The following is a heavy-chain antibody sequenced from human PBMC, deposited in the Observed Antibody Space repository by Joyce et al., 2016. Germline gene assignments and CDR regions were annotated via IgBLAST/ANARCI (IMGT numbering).Heavy chain of an antibody. D-gene: IGHD3-16*01. V-gene: IGHV3-66*02. Sequence: EVQLVESGGGLVQPGGSLRLACAASGFNVKNNYMSWVRQAPGQGLEWVAVVISRDSTHYAESVKGRFTISRDDSKNTVHLQMNSLRPEDTAVYFCARSPSTPDNFWGTFRFDYWGRGSLVTVSS. CDR2: VISRDST. CDR1: GFNVKNNY. J-gene: IGHJ4*02. CDR3: ARSPSTPDNFWGTFRFDY.